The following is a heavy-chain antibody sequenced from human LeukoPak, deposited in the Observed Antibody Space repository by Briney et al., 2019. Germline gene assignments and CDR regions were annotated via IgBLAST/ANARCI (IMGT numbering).Heavy chain of an antibody. V-gene: IGHV1-2*06. J-gene: IGHJ4*02. CDR3: ATARTNDYGDYFDY. D-gene: IGHD4-17*01. CDR1: GYTFTGDY. Sequence: GASVKVSCKASGYTFTGDYMHWVRQAPGQGLEWMGRINPNSGGTNYAQKFQGRVTMTEDTSTDTAYMELSSLRSEDTAVYYCATARTNDYGDYFDYWGQGTLVTVSS. CDR2: INPNSGGT.